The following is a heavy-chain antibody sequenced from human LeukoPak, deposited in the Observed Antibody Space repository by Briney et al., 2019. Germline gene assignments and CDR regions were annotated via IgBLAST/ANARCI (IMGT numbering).Heavy chain of an antibody. V-gene: IGHV3-53*01. Sequence: GGSLRLFYSVSGFNVSIHWMIWARQPPGKGLEWVSVIYSAGNTYKADSVKGRFTISRDNSKITLYLQMNSLRAEDTAVYYCAKHSDYVANCGQGTLVTVSS. CDR1: GFNVSIHW. J-gene: IGHJ1*01. CDR3: AKHSDYVAN. CDR2: IYSAGNT. D-gene: IGHD4-11*01.